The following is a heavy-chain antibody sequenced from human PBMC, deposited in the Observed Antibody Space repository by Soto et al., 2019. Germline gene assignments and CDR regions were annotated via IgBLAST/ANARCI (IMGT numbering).Heavy chain of an antibody. CDR1: GFTFSSYA. J-gene: IGHJ4*02. CDR3: ARSPIGARITMIVVVIRPLDD. CDR2: ISYDGSNK. D-gene: IGHD3-22*01. Sequence: GGSLRLSCAASGFTFSSYAMHWVRQAPGKGLEWVAVISYDGSNKYYADSVKGRFTISRDNSKNTLYLQMNSLRAEDTAVYYCARSPIGARITMIVVVIRPLDDSGQGTLVTVS. V-gene: IGHV3-30-3*01.